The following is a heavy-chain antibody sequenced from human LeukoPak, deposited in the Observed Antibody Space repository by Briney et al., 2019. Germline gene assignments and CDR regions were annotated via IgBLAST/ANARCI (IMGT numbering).Heavy chain of an antibody. J-gene: IGHJ6*03. D-gene: IGHD5-12*01. CDR2: IRYDGSNK. CDR1: GFTFSSYG. CDR3: AKGSGYEAQYHYYYMDV. V-gene: IGHV3-30*02. Sequence: GGSLRLSCAASGFTFSSYGMHWVRQAPGKGLEWVAFIRYDGSNKYYADSVKGRFTISRDNSKNTLYLHVNSLRPEDTAVYYCAKGSGYEAQYHYYYMDVWGKGTTVTISS.